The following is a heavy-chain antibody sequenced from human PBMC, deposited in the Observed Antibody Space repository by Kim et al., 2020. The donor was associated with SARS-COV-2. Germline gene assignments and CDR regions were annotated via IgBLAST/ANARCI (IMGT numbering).Heavy chain of an antibody. CDR1: GGTFSSYA. D-gene: IGHD2-2*01. CDR3: AISIGYCSSTSCPNYDFWSGYDKSPGFDY. CDR2: IIPIFGTA. Sequence: SVKVSCKASGGTFSSYAISWVRQAPGQGLEWMGGIIPIFGTANYAQKFQGRVTITADESTSTAYMELSSLRSEDTAVYYCAISIGYCSSTSCPNYDFWSGYDKSPGFDYWGQGTLVTVSS. J-gene: IGHJ4*02. V-gene: IGHV1-69*13.